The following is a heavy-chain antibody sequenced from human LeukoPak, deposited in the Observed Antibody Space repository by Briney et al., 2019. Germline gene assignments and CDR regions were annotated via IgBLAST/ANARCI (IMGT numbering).Heavy chain of an antibody. CDR2: IDPDTGDT. D-gene: IGHD3-22*01. J-gene: IGHJ4*02. Sequence: ASVKVSCKPSGYTFIDHYLHWVRQAPGQGLESLGWIDPDTGDTNYPQKFQGRLTTTRDTSSSTAYMELNRLRSDDTAVYYCARAGHNSNSGGYDFWGLGTLVTVSS. CDR1: GYTFIDHY. V-gene: IGHV1-2*02. CDR3: ARAGHNSNSGGYDF.